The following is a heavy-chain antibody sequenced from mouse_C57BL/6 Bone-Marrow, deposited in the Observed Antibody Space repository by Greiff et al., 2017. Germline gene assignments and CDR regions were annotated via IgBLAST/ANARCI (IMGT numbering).Heavy chain of an antibody. Sequence: EVKLVESGGGLVKPGGSLKLSCAASGFTFSSYAMSWVRQTPEKRLEWVATISDGGSYTYYPDNVKGRFTISRDNAKNNLYLQMSHLKSKDTTIYYCARANWDFTYWGQGTLVTVSA. CDR1: GFTFSSYA. CDR3: ARANWDFTY. V-gene: IGHV5-4*03. CDR2: ISDGGSYT. J-gene: IGHJ3*01. D-gene: IGHD4-1*01.